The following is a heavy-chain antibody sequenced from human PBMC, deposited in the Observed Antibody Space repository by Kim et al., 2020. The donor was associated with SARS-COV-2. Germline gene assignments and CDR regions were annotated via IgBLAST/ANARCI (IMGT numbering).Heavy chain of an antibody. Sequence: PSLKSRVTMSVDTSKNQFSLKLCSVTAADTAVYYCARHSLFRGARGWFDPWGQGTLVTVSS. V-gene: IGHV4-39*01. J-gene: IGHJ5*02. CDR3: ARHSLFRGARGWFDP. D-gene: IGHD3-10*01.